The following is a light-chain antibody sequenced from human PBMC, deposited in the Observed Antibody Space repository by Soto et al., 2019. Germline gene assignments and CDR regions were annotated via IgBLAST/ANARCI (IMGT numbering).Light chain of an antibody. CDR2: AAS. Sequence: DIQMTQSPSSLSASVGDRVTITCRASQGISNYLACSQQKPGKVPKLLIYAASTLQSGVPSRFSGSGSGTDFTLTINSLQPEDVASHYCQKYNSAPWTFGQGTKVEIK. CDR3: QKYNSAPWT. V-gene: IGKV1-27*01. CDR1: QGISNY. J-gene: IGKJ1*01.